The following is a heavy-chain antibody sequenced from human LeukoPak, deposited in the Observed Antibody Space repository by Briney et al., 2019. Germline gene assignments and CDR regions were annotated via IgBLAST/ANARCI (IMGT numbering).Heavy chain of an antibody. Sequence: ASVKVSCKASGYTFTDYYIHWVRQAPGQGLEWMGRISPNSGGTNCAQKFQGRVTMTSDTSIGTAYMELSRLRSDDTAVYYCAREYYYDSLSTDYWGQGTLVTVSS. CDR3: AREYYYDSLSTDY. D-gene: IGHD3-22*01. V-gene: IGHV1-2*06. J-gene: IGHJ4*02. CDR1: GYTFTDYY. CDR2: ISPNSGGT.